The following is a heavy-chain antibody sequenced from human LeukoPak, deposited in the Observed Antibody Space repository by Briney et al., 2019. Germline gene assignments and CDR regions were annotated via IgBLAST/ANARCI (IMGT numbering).Heavy chain of an antibody. J-gene: IGHJ4*02. CDR3: AKGTTPKAASFAVAGYFDY. Sequence: GGSLRLSCAASGFTFSSYAMGWVRQAPGKGLEWVSAISGSGGSTYYADSVKGRFTISRDNSKNTLYLQMNSLRSEDTAVYYCAKGTTPKAASFAVAGYFDYWGQGTLVTVSS. CDR2: ISGSGGST. D-gene: IGHD6-19*01. V-gene: IGHV3-23*01. CDR1: GFTFSSYA.